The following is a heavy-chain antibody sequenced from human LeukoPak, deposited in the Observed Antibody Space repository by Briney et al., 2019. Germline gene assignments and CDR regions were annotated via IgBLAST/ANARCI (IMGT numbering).Heavy chain of an antibody. CDR3: ARELSYYYGSGPRGAFDI. D-gene: IGHD3-10*01. Sequence: SETLSLTCTVSGGSISSYYWSWIRQPPGKGLEWIGYIYYSGSTNYNPSLKSRVTISVDTSKNQFSLKLSSVTAADTAVYYCARELSYYYGSGPRGAFDIWGQGTMVTVSS. CDR2: IYYSGST. V-gene: IGHV4-59*01. CDR1: GGSISSYY. J-gene: IGHJ3*02.